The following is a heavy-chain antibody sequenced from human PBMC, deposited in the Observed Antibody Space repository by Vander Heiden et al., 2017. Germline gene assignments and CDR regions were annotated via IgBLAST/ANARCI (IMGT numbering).Heavy chain of an antibody. V-gene: IGHV4-61*01. J-gene: IGHJ6*02. D-gene: IGHD3-16*01. CDR3: ARDIGDYGMDV. CDR1: GGSVSSGSYY. CDR2: IYYSGST. Sequence: QVQLQDSGPGLGKPSETRSLTCTVPGGSVSSGSYYWSWIRQPPGKGLEWIGYIYYSGSTNYNPSLKSRVTISVDTSKNQFSLKLSSVTAADTAVYYCARDIGDYGMDVWGQGTTVTVSS.